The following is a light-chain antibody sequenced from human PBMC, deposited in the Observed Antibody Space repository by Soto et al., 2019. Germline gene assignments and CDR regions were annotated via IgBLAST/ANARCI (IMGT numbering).Light chain of an antibody. CDR2: GAS. CDR1: QSIINSY. J-gene: IGKJ4*01. CDR3: HQYSSSTRT. Sequence: EIVLTQSPGTLSLSPGERATLSCRASQSIINSYLAWYQQKPGQAPRLLLYGASSRAPGIPDRFSVSRSGTEFTLTITRLEPEDFAVYYCHQYSSSTRTFGGGTKVEIK. V-gene: IGKV3-20*01.